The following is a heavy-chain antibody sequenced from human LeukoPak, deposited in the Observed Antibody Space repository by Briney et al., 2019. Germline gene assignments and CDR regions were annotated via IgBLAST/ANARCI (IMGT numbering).Heavy chain of an antibody. J-gene: IGHJ4*02. D-gene: IGHD6-19*01. Sequence: GGSLRLSCAASGFSFSNYGIHWVRQAPGKGLVWVSRINSDGSSTSYADSVKGRFTISRDSAKNMLYLQMNSLRAEDTAVYYCATSEARSNGWYVYWGQGTLVTVSS. CDR2: INSDGSST. CDR1: GFSFSNYG. V-gene: IGHV3-74*01. CDR3: ATSEARSNGWYVY.